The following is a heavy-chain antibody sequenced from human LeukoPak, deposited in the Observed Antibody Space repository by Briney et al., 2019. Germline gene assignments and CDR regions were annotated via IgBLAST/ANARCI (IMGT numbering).Heavy chain of an antibody. CDR1: GGSFSGYY. J-gene: IGHJ4*02. D-gene: IGHD6-13*01. V-gene: IGHV4-34*01. CDR2: INHSGST. CDR3: ARQGAAAGRYYFDY. Sequence: SETLSLTCAVYGGSFSGYYWSWIRQPPGKGLEWIGEINHSGSTNYNPSLKSRVTISVDTSKNQFSLKLSSVTAADTAVYYCARQGAAAGRYYFDYWGQGTLVTVSS.